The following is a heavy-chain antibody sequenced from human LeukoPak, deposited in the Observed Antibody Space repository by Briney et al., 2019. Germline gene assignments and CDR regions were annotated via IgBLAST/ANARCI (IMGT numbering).Heavy chain of an antibody. V-gene: IGHV1-18*01. D-gene: IGHD3-22*01. J-gene: IGHJ6*02. Sequence: ASVKVSCKASGYTFTSYGISWVRQAPGQGLEWMGWISAYNGNTNYAQKLQGRVTMTTDTSTSTAYMELRSLRSDDTAVYYCARDYYDSSGYYSPPYYYGTDVWGQGTTVTVSS. CDR3: ARDYYDSSGYYSPPYYYGTDV. CDR2: ISAYNGNT. CDR1: GYTFTSYG.